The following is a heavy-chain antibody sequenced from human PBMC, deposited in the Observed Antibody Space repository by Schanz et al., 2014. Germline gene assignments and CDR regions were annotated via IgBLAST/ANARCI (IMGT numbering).Heavy chain of an antibody. J-gene: IGHJ1*01. CDR2: ISGYNGNT. Sequence: QVQLVQSGAEVKKAGASVKVSCKASGYTFRHYGISWLRQAPGQGLEWMGYISGYNGNTNYAPKVQDRVTMTTDTSTSTAYMELRSLRSDDTAVYYCAGATYSSSWYGGSEYFQHWGQGTLVTVSS. CDR1: GYTFRHYG. D-gene: IGHD6-13*01. CDR3: AGATYSSSWYGGSEYFQH. V-gene: IGHV1-18*04.